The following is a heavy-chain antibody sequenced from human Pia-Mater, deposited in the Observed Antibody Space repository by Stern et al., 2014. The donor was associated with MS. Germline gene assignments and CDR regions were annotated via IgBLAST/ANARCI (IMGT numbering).Heavy chain of an antibody. CDR1: GGTFSSYA. CDR3: ARDSRPYDTSRFFAFDI. V-gene: IGHV1-69*17. Sequence: VQLVQSGAEVKKPGSSVKVSCKASGGTFSSYAFNWVRLGPGQGFEWMGGIIPLMGIANYAQKFQGRVTIGADTVTTAVFMELSSLASEDPAVYFFARDSRPYDTSRFFAFDILGQGTAVPLSS. CDR2: IIPLMGIA. J-gene: IGHJ3*02. D-gene: IGHD3-22*01.